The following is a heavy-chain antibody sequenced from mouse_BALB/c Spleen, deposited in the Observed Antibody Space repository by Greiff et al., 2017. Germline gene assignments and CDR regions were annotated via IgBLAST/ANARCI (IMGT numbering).Heavy chain of an antibody. CDR3: ARDRSRYRYFDY. CDR2: IWAGGST. V-gene: IGHV2-9*02. Sequence: VKLMESGPGLVAPSQSLSITCTVSGFSLTSYGVHWVRQPPGKGLEWLGVIWAGGSTNYNSALMSRLSISKDNSKSQVFLKMNSLQTDDTAMYYCARDRSRYRYFDYWGQGTTLTVSS. D-gene: IGHD2-14*01. CDR1: GFSLTSYG. J-gene: IGHJ2*01.